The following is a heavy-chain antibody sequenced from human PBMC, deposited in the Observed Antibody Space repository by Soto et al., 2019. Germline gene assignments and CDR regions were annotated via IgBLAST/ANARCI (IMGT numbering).Heavy chain of an antibody. D-gene: IGHD5-12*01. J-gene: IGHJ6*02. CDR2: IKQDGSEK. Sequence: EVQLVESGGGLVQPGGSLRLSCAASGFTFSSYWMSWVRQAPGKGLEWVANIKQDGSEKYYVDSVKGRFTISRDNAKNSLYLQMNSLRAEDTAVYYCARELRGWLRFGYYYYGMDVWGQGTTVTVSS. CDR1: GFTFSSYW. V-gene: IGHV3-7*05. CDR3: ARELRGWLRFGYYYYGMDV.